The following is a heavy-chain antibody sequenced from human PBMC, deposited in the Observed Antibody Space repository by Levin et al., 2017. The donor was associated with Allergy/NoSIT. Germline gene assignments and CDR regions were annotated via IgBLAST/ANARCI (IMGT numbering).Heavy chain of an antibody. CDR3: ARDVSMARGGIPSFPDY. D-gene: IGHD3-10*01. CDR1: GFSFSLYG. CDR2: ISNDGSKE. Sequence: GGSLRLSCAASGFSFSLYGMHWVRQAPGKGLEWVAVISNDGSKESYADSVKGRFTISRDNARDTLHLQMNSLRLDDTALYSCARDVSMARGGIPSFPDYWGQGSLVTVSS. J-gene: IGHJ4*02. V-gene: IGHV3-30*03.